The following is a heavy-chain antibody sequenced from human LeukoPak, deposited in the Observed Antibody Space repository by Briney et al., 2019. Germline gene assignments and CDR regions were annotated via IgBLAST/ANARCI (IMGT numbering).Heavy chain of an antibody. CDR2: IKQDGSEK. D-gene: IGHD2-8*01. J-gene: IGHJ4*02. Sequence: QPGGSLRLSCAASGFTFSSYWMSWVRQAPGKGLEWVANIKQDGSEKYYVDSVKGRFTVSRDNAKNTVYLQMNSLRAEDTAVYYCARGALHMYYLDNWGQGTLVTVSS. CDR3: ARGALHMYYLDN. V-gene: IGHV3-7*01. CDR1: GFTFSSYW.